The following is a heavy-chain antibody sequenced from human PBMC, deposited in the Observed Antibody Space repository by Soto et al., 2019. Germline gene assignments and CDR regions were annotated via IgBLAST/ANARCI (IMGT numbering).Heavy chain of an antibody. J-gene: IGHJ5*02. CDR1: GYTFTSYG. CDR2: ISAYNGNT. D-gene: IGHD2-2*01. Sequence: GASVKVSCKASGYTFTSYGISWVRQAPGQGLEWMGWISAYNGNTNYAQNLQGRVTMTTDTSTSTAYMELRSLRSDDTAVYYCARDKKGYCSSTSCFNWFDPWGQGTLVTVS. CDR3: ARDKKGYCSSTSCFNWFDP. V-gene: IGHV1-18*01.